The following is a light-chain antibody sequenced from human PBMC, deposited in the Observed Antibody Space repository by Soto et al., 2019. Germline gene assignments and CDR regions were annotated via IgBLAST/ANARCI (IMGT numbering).Light chain of an antibody. CDR1: KSALHSNGKTY. CDR3: MQAVETLT. Sequence: DIVMTQSPLSLAVTLGEPASISCRCSKSALHSNGKTYLDWYLQKPGQSPQLLIYSAFNRASGVPDRFSGSGSGTDFTLQISRVEAEDVGVYYCMQAVETLTFGGGTKVEIK. J-gene: IGKJ4*01. CDR2: SAF. V-gene: IGKV2-28*01.